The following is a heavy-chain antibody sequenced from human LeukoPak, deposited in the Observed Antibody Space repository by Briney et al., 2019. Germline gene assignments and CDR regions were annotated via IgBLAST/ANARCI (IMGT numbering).Heavy chain of an antibody. CDR2: INSGGSGT. V-gene: IGHV3-74*01. CDR3: TRVGYIDEGIDY. D-gene: IGHD5-24*01. Sequence: LPGGSLRLSCAASGFAFSSNWMHWVRQTPGKGLVWVSRINSGGSGTSYADSVEGRFTISRDNAKNTLYLQMNSLRAEDTAIYYCTRVGYIDEGIDYWGQGTLVTVSS. CDR1: GFAFSSNW. J-gene: IGHJ4*02.